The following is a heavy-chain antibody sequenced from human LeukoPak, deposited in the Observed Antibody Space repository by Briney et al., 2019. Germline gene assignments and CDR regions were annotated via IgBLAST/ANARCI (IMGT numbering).Heavy chain of an antibody. J-gene: IGHJ5*02. CDR3: ARDRLSRIAARPDWFDP. CDR2: ISSSSSYI. Sequence: GGSLRLSCAASGFTFSSYSMNWVRQAPGKRLEWVSSISSSSSYIYYAASVKGRFTISRDNAKNSLYLQMNSLRAEDTAVYYCARDRLSRIAARPDWFDPWGQGTLVTVSS. V-gene: IGHV3-21*01. D-gene: IGHD6-6*01. CDR1: GFTFSSYS.